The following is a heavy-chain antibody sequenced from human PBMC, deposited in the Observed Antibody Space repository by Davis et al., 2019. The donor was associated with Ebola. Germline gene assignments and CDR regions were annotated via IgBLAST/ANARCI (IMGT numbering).Heavy chain of an antibody. V-gene: IGHV1-8*01. J-gene: IGHJ6*02. D-gene: IGHD3-10*02. CDR3: AREPMFYGMDV. CDR1: GYTFTSYD. CDR2: MNPNSGNT. Sequence: AASVKVSCKASGYTFTSYDINWVRQATGQGLEWMGWMNPNSGNTGYAQKFQGKVTMTTDTSTSTAYMELRSLRSDDTAVYYCAREPMFYGMDVWGQGTTVTVSS.